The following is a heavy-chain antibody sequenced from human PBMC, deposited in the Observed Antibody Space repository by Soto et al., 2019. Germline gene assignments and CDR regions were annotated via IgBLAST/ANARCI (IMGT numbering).Heavy chain of an antibody. CDR2: ISSYNGHT. J-gene: IGHJ4*02. D-gene: IGHD3-16*01. V-gene: IGHV1-18*01. Sequence: QVQLVQSGGEVTRPGASVRVSCKASGYTFNSYGISWVRQPPGQGLEWMGWISSYNGHTDYARKFQGRVAMTTDISTNTVSMELRDLGSDDTAGYYCARGRSWGARDFDNWGQGTLVTVSS. CDR1: GYTFNSYG. CDR3: ARGRSWGARDFDN.